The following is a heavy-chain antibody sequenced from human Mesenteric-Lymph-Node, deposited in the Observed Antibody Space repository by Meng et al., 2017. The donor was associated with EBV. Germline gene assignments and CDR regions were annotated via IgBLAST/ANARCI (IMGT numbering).Heavy chain of an antibody. J-gene: IGHJ4*02. V-gene: IGHV1-18*01. CDR2: INPNNGNT. D-gene: IGHD3-10*01. CDR3: ARINPMAWYFDS. Sequence: QANLVQSGAEVKKPGASVKVSCRASGYTFSTYGITWVRQAPGQGLEWMGWINPNNGNTDYVQKLQDRVTMTTDTSTNTAYMELRSLRSDDTAVYYCARINPMAWYFDSWGQGTLVTVSS. CDR1: GYTFSTYG.